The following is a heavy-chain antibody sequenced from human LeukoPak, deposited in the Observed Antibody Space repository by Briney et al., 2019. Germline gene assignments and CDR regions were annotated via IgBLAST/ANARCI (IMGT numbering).Heavy chain of an antibody. Sequence: GSLRLSCAASGFTFSNYWMTWVRQAPGKGLQWVANIKRDGSEKYYVDSVKGRFSISRDNAKNSLYLQMNSLRAEDTAVYYCARLMEMAATPYYYYYMDVWGKGTTVTVPS. CDR1: GFTFSNYW. V-gene: IGHV3-7*01. D-gene: IGHD5-24*01. CDR2: IKRDGSEK. J-gene: IGHJ6*03. CDR3: ARLMEMAATPYYYYYMDV.